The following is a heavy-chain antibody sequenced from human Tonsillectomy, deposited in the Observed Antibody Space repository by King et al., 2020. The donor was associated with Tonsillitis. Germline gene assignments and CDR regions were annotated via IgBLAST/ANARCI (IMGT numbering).Heavy chain of an antibody. J-gene: IGHJ6*02. Sequence: QLVQSGAEVKKPGSSVKVSCKASGGTFSSYAISWVRQAPGQGLEWMGGIIPIFGTANYAQKFQGRVTITADESTSTAYMELSSLRSEDTAVYYCARTRSRTGGDKMAAAAPWDYYYYGMDVWGQGTTVTVSS. CDR1: GGTFSSYA. V-gene: IGHV1-69*01. D-gene: IGHD6-13*01. CDR2: IIPIFGTA. CDR3: ARTRSRTGGDKMAAAAPWDYYYYGMDV.